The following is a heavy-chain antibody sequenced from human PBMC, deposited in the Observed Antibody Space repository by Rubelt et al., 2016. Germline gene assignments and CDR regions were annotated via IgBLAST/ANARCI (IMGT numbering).Heavy chain of an antibody. CDR3: ARDRSSSDY. V-gene: IGHV1-46*01. D-gene: IGHD6-6*01. CDR1: GYTLSTYY. J-gene: IGHJ4*02. CDR2: IHPSDGDT. Sequence: QVQLVQSGAEVKKPGASVKLSCKASGYTLSTYYMNWVRQAPGQGLEWMGMIHPSDGDTSYAQRFQCRVAMTTDTSKSRVYMELRSLRSDDTAVYYCARDRSSSDYWGQGTLVTVSS.